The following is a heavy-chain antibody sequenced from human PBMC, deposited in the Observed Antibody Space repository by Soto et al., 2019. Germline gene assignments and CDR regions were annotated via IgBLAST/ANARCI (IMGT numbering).Heavy chain of an antibody. CDR3: ASGPRSYYYYYGMDV. CDR1: GGSISSGDYY. CDR2: IYYSGST. J-gene: IGHJ6*02. V-gene: IGHV4-30-4*01. Sequence: QVQLQESGPGLVKPSQTLSLTCTVSGGSISSGDYYWSWIRQPPGKGLEWIGYIYYSGSTYYNPSLKSRVTISVDTSKNQFSLKLSSVTAADTAVYYCASGPRSYYYYYGMDVWGQGTTVTVSS.